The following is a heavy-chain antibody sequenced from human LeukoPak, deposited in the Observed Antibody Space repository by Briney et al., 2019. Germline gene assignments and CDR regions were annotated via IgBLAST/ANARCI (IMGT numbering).Heavy chain of an antibody. D-gene: IGHD2/OR15-2a*01. J-gene: IGHJ4*02. CDR2: ISGSGGST. CDR1: GFTFSRYH. V-gene: IGHV3-23*01. Sequence: GGSLRLSCAASGFTFSRYHMSWVRQAPGKGLEWVSAISGSGGSTYYADSVKGRFTISRDNSKNTLYLQMNSLRAEDTAVYYCAKGLIFTSLSDYWGQGTLVTVSS. CDR3: AKGLIFTSLSDY.